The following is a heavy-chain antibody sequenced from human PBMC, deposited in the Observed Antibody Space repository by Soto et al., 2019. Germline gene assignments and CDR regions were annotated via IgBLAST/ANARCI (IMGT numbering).Heavy chain of an antibody. CDR2: IKQDGSEK. CDR3: ARGNHDFWSGYYASHAEYFQH. V-gene: IGHV3-7*01. J-gene: IGHJ1*01. D-gene: IGHD3-3*01. Sequence: EVQLVESGGGLVQPGGSLRLSCAASGFTFSSYWMSWVRQAPGKGLEWVANIKQDGSEKYYVDSVKGRFTISRDNAKNSLYLQKNSLRAEDTAVYYCARGNHDFWSGYYASHAEYFQHWGQGTLVTVSS. CDR1: GFTFSSYW.